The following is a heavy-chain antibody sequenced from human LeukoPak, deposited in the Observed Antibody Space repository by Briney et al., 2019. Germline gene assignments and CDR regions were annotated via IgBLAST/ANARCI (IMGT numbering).Heavy chain of an antibody. V-gene: IGHV4-59*12. D-gene: IGHD3-22*01. J-gene: IGHJ5*02. CDR2: IYYRGST. CDR1: GGSINSYY. Sequence: SETLSLTCIVSGGSINSYYWSWIRQPPGKGLEWIGYIYYRGSTNYNPSLKSRVTISVDTSKNQFSLKLSSVTAADTAVYYCTREWDYYDSTLGWFDPWGQGTLVTVSS. CDR3: TREWDYYDSTLGWFDP.